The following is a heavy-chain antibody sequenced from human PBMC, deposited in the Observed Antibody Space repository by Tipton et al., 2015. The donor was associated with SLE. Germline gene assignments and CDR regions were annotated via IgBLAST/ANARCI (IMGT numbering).Heavy chain of an antibody. J-gene: IGHJ6*03. Sequence: SLRLSCAASGFDFSEYDMSWVRQAPGKGLEWISGILGSGSSTYYADSVRGRFTISRDNSNNTLFLQMNSLRAEDTAVYYCAKAFSWNFDYYYMDVWGKGTTVTVSS. CDR1: GFDFSEYD. CDR3: AKAFSWNFDYYYMDV. V-gene: IGHV3-23*01. D-gene: IGHD1-7*01. CDR2: ILGSGSST.